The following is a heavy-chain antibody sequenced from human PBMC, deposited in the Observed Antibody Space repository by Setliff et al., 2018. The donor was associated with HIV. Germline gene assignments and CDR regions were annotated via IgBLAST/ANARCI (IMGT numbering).Heavy chain of an antibody. J-gene: IGHJ6*02. Sequence: GESLKLSCKGSGYSFSSYWIGWVRQMPGKGLEWMGIIYPGDSDTRYSPSFQGQVTISADKSISTAYLQCSSLKASDTAMYYCARLGGICSGGSCTALAYTMDVWGQGTTVT. D-gene: IGHD2-15*01. CDR2: IYPGDSDT. V-gene: IGHV5-51*01. CDR1: GYSFSSYW. CDR3: ARLGGICSGGSCTALAYTMDV.